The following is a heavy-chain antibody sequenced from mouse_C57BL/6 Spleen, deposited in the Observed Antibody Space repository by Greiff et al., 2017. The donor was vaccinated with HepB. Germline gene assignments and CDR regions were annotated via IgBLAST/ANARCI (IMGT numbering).Heavy chain of an antibody. CDR2: ISYSGST. V-gene: IGHV3-8*01. Sequence: EVKLVESGPGLAKPSQTLSLTCSVTGYSITSDYWNWIRKFPGNKLEYMGYISYSGSTYYNPSLKSRISITRDTSKNQYYLQLNSVTTEDTATYYCARYGVYYGSSFPYFDVWGTGTTVTVSS. J-gene: IGHJ1*03. CDR3: ARYGVYYGSSFPYFDV. D-gene: IGHD1-1*01. CDR1: GYSITSDY.